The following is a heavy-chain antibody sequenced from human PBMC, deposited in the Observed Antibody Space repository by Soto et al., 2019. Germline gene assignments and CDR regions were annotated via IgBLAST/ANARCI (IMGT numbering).Heavy chain of an antibody. CDR1: GDSLTNYY. CDR3: ARHGFGPLHGLVDV. Sequence: QVQLQESGPGLVKPSETLSLTCTVSGDSLTNYYCSWFRQPPGKGLEWIGYIMYSGYSAYNLSVTRQVTMSMDTSKTQFSLMLESVTATDTAVYYCARHGFGPLHGLVDVWGQGTTVIVSS. D-gene: IGHD3-10*01. J-gene: IGHJ6*02. CDR2: IMYSGYS. V-gene: IGHV4-59*08.